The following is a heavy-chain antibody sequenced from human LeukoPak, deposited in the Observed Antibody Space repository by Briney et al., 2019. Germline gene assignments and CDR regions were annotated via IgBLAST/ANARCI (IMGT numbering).Heavy chain of an antibody. CDR1: GGAISSSSYY. CDR2: IYYSGST. D-gene: IGHD3-10*01. V-gene: IGHV4-39*01. CDR3: ARHETGSLWFGEFLFDY. Sequence: SETQSLTCTVSGGAISSSSYYWGWSRQPPRKGLEWIGSIYYSGSTYYNPSLKSRVTISVDTSKNQFSLKLSSVTAADTAVYYCARHETGSLWFGEFLFDYWGQGTLVTVSS. J-gene: IGHJ4*02.